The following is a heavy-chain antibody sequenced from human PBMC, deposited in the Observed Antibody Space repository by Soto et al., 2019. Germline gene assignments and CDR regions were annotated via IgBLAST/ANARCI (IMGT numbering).Heavy chain of an antibody. J-gene: IGHJ4*02. CDR3: ARDRPLLRTKAGTTTFDY. CDR1: GFTFSSYS. CDR2: ISSSSSYI. V-gene: IGHV3-21*01. Sequence: GGSLRLSCAASGFTFSSYSMNWVRQAPGKGLEWVSSISSSSSYIYYADSVKGRFTISRDNAKNSLYLQMNSLRAEDTAVYYCARDRPLLRTKAGTTTFDYWGQGTLVTVSS. D-gene: IGHD1-7*01.